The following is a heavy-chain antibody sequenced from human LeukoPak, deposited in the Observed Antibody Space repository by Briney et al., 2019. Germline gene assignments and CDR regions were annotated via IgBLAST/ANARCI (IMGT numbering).Heavy chain of an antibody. CDR3: AREGGSTTLAEYFQH. CDR1: DYSISSGYY. J-gene: IGHJ1*01. CDR2: IYHSGSN. V-gene: IGHV4-38-2*02. Sequence: SETLSLTCTVSDYSISSGYYWGWIRQPPGKGLEWIGSIYHSGSNYYNPSLKGRVTISVDMSKNQFSLRLSSVTAADTAVYYCAREGGSTTLAEYFQHWGQGTLVTVSS. D-gene: IGHD5/OR15-5a*01.